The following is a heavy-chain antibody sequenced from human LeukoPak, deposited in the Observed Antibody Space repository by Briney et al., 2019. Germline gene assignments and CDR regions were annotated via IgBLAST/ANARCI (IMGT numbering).Heavy chain of an antibody. J-gene: IGHJ4*02. CDR1: GGSISSYY. CDR3: ARATSKSGYYHY. Sequence: SETLSLTCTVSGGSISSYYWSWNRQPPGKGLEWIGYIYYSGSTNYNPSLKSRVTISVDTSKNQFSLKLSSVTAADTAVYYCARATSKSGYYHYWGQGTLVTVSS. V-gene: IGHV4-59*01. D-gene: IGHD3-22*01. CDR2: IYYSGST.